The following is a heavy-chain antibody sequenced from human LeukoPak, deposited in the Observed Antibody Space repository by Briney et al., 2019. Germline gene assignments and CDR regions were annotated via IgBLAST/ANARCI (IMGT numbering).Heavy chain of an antibody. CDR1: GGSISTYY. V-gene: IGHV4-59*01. CDR2: IHYSGST. CDR3: ARDSTSGSSWFFDY. J-gene: IGHJ4*02. D-gene: IGHD6-13*01. Sequence: SETLSLTCTVSGGSISTYYWSWIRQPPGKGLEWIGYIHYSGSTNYNPSLKSRVTISVDTSKNQFSLKLSSVTAADTAVYYCARDSTSGSSWFFDYWGQGTLVTVSS.